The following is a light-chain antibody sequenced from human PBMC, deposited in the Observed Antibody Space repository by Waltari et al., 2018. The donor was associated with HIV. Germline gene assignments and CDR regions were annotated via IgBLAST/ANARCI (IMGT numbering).Light chain of an antibody. J-gene: IGLJ1*01. CDR2: DID. CDR3: CSYADTHSVV. CDR1: TNDIGGYNY. V-gene: IGLV2-11*01. Sequence: QSALTQPRSVSGSPGQSVTISCTGSTNDIGGYNYVSWYQQHPGNAPKLMIYDIDKRPSGVPDRFSGSKSGYAAALTISGRQAEDEAAYYCCSYADTHSVVFGTVTKVTVL.